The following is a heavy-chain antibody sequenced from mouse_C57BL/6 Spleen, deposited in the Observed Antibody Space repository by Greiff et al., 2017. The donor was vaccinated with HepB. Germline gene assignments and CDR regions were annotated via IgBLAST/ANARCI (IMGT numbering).Heavy chain of an antibody. J-gene: IGHJ3*01. CDR2: ILPGSGST. CDR1: GYTFTGYW. V-gene: IGHV1-9*01. D-gene: IGHD2-3*01. Sequence: QVQLQQSGAELMKPGASVKLSCKATGYTFTGYWIEWVKQRPGHGLEWIGEILPGSGSTNYNEKFKGKATFTADTSSNTAYMQLSSLTTEDSAIYYWARGNYDGYSWFAYWGQGTLVTVSA. CDR3: ARGNYDGYSWFAY.